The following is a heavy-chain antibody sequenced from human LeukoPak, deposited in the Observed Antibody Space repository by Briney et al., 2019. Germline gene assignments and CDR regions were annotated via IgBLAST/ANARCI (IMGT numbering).Heavy chain of an antibody. D-gene: IGHD5-12*01. V-gene: IGHV3-48*02. J-gene: IGHJ4*02. CDR1: GFTFSSYS. CDR3: ARDRPNTGYDFDY. Sequence: GGSLRLSCAASGFTFSSYSMNWVRQAPGKGLEWLSYITSTSSSIFYADSVKGRFTISRDNAKNSLYLQMNSLKDDDTAVYYCARDRPNTGYDFDYWGQGALVTVSS. CDR2: ITSTSSSI.